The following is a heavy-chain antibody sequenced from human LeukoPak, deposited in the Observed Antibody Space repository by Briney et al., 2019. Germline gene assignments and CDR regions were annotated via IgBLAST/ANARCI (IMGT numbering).Heavy chain of an antibody. CDR1: GFTVSSNY. J-gene: IGHJ4*02. D-gene: IGHD4-17*01. CDR2: IYSGGST. Sequence: PGGSLRLSCAASGFTVSSNYMSWVRQAPGKGLEWVSVIYSGGSTYYADSVKGRFTISRDNSKNTLYLQMNSLRAEDTAVCYCARDTFYGDYAPHFDYWGQGTLVTVSS. V-gene: IGHV3-66*01. CDR3: ARDTFYGDYAPHFDY.